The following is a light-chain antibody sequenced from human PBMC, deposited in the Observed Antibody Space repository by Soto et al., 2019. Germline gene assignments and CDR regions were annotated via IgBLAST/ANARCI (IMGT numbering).Light chain of an antibody. CDR2: DAY. Sequence: EVVLTQSPVTLSLSPGERATLYCRASQSFRGLLAWYQQKPGQAPRLLIYDAYNRATGIPPRFSGSGSGTDFTRTISSLEPEDSAVYYCQQRHMWPITFGQGTRLEIK. CDR3: QQRHMWPIT. CDR1: QSFRGL. J-gene: IGKJ5*01. V-gene: IGKV3-11*01.